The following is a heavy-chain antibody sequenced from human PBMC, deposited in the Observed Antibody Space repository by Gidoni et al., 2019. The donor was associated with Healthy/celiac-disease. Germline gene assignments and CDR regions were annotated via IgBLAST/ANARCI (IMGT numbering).Heavy chain of an antibody. D-gene: IGHD2-21*02. CDR2: INHSGSS. Sequence: QLQLQDSGTGLVKSSETLSLPRSVSGGYIRSRRYHWGWCRQPPGQGLEWIGSINHSGSSYCNPSLKSLVSISEDTSKDQFSLKLSSVTAADTAVYYCARPRGGSDWGNFDHWGQGTLVTVSS. CDR3: ARPRGGSDWGNFDH. J-gene: IGHJ4*02. V-gene: IGHV4-39*01. CDR1: GGYIRSRRYH.